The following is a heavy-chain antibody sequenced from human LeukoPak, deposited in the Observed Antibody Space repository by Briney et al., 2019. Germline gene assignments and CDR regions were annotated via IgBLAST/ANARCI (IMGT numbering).Heavy chain of an antibody. Sequence: GGSLRLSCAASGFTFSTYTMNWVRQAPGKGLEWVSSISSSSSYIYYADSVKGRFTISRDNAENSLYLQMNSLRAEDTAVYYCARDSTITYWGQGTLVTVSS. CDR3: ARDSTITY. J-gene: IGHJ4*02. D-gene: IGHD1-14*01. V-gene: IGHV3-21*01. CDR1: GFTFSTYT. CDR2: ISSSSSYI.